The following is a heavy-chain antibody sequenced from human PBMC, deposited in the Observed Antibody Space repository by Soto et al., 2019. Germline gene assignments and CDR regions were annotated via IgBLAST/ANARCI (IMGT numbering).Heavy chain of an antibody. D-gene: IGHD3-22*01. V-gene: IGHV4-39*01. CDR3: ATYWGHDSRPFFFDY. Sequence: TVSGGSISSSSYYWGWIRQPPGKGLEWIGSIYYSGSTYYNPSLKSRVTISVDTSKNQFSLKLSSVTAADTAVYYCATYWGHDSRPFFFDYWGQGTLVTVSS. CDR2: IYYSGST. J-gene: IGHJ4*02. CDR1: GGSISSSSYY.